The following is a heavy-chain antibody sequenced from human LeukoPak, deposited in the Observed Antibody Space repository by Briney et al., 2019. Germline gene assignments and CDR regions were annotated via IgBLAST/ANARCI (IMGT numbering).Heavy chain of an antibody. CDR3: ARGQASDV. Sequence: SETLSLTCAVYGGSLSGYYWSWIRQPPGKGLEWIGKINHGGSTNYNPSLRSRVTISVDTSNNQFSLKLRSVTAADTAVYYCARGQASDVWGKGTTVTVSS. CDR1: GGSLSGYY. J-gene: IGHJ6*04. V-gene: IGHV4-34*01. CDR2: INHGGST.